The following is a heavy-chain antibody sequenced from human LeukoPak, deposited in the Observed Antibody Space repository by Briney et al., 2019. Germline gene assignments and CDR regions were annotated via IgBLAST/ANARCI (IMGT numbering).Heavy chain of an antibody. CDR1: GGSISIYY. CDR2: SCYSGSP. V-gene: IGHV4-59*01. D-gene: IGHD6-13*01. J-gene: IGHJ4*02. Sequence: SETLSLTCTVSGGSISIYYWSWIHQPPGKGLEGIGHSCYSGSPNYTPPPKSRVTISVDTSKNQFSLKLSSVTAADTAVYYCARVRIAAAGTGLYFDYWGQGTLVTVSS. CDR3: ARVRIAAAGTGLYFDY.